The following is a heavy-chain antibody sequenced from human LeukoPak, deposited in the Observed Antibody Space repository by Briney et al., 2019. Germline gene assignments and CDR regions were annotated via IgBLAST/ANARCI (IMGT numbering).Heavy chain of an antibody. Sequence: SETLSLTCAVYGGTFSGYYWSWIRQPPGKRLEWVGESNDSGGTNYNPSLKSRVTISADKSKNQVSLKLTSVTAADTAVYYCARDSSGWESGYWGQGTLVTVSS. CDR1: GGTFSGYY. D-gene: IGHD6-19*01. CDR2: SNDSGGT. CDR3: ARDSSGWESGY. J-gene: IGHJ4*02. V-gene: IGHV4-34*01.